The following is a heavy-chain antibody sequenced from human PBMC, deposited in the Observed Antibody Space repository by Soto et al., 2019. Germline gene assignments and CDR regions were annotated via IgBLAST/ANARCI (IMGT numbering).Heavy chain of an antibody. V-gene: IGHV4-59*01. CDR2: IYYSGST. Sequence: SETLSLTCTVSGGSISSYYWSWIRQPPGKGLEWIGYIYYSGSTNYNPSLKSRVTISVDTSKNQFSLKLSSVTAADTAVYYCARVKTYYYDSSGYPRSHYFDYWGQGTLVTVSS. D-gene: IGHD3-22*01. J-gene: IGHJ4*02. CDR1: GGSISSYY. CDR3: ARVKTYYYDSSGYPRSHYFDY.